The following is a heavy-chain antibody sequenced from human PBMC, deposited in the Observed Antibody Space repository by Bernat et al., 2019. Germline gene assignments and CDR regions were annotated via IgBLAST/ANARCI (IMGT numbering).Heavy chain of an antibody. V-gene: IGHV3-33*01. CDR2: IWYDGSNK. CDR3: ARGGSSSWYEVFY. CDR1: RFTFSSYG. Sequence: QVQLVESGGGVVQPGRSLRLSCAASRFTFSSYGMHWVRQAPGKGLEWVAVIWYDGSNKYYGDSVKGRFIISRDNSKNTLYLQMNSPRAEDTAVYYCARGGSSSWYEVFYWGQGTLVTASP. J-gene: IGHJ4*02. D-gene: IGHD6-13*01.